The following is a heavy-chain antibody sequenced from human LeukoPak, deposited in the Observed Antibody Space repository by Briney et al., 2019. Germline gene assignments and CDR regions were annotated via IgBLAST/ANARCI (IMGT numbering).Heavy chain of an antibody. CDR3: ARDVRAWFGELFSYYFDY. J-gene: IGHJ4*02. CDR1: GFTFSGYA. D-gene: IGHD3-10*01. CDR2: ISYDGSNK. Sequence: GGSLRLSCAASGFTFSGYAMHWVRRAPGKGLEWVAVISYDGSNKYYADSVKGRFTISRDNSKNTLYLQMNSLRAEDTAVYYCARDVRAWFGELFSYYFDYWGQGTLVTVSS. V-gene: IGHV3-30-3*01.